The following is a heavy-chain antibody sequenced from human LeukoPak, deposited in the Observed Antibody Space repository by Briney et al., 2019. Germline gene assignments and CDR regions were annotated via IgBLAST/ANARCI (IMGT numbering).Heavy chain of an antibody. J-gene: IGHJ6*02. CDR2: ISGSGGST. Sequence: GGSLRLSCAASGFTFSSYAMSWVRQAPGKGLEWVSAISGSGGSTYYADSVKGRFTISRDNSKNTLYLQMNSLRAEDTAVYYCAREDSTYYYGSGRGMGVWGQGTTVTVSS. CDR1: GFTFSSYA. CDR3: AREDSTYYYGSGRGMGV. V-gene: IGHV3-23*01. D-gene: IGHD3-10*01.